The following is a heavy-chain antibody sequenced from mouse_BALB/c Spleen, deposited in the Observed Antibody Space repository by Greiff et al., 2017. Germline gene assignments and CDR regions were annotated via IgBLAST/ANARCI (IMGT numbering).Heavy chain of an antibody. V-gene: IGHV2-2*02. Sequence: VKVVESGPGLVQPSQSLSITCTVSGFSLTSYGVHWVRQSPGKGLEWLGVIWSGGSTDYNAAFISRLSISKDNSKSQVFFKMNSLQANDTAIYYCARNAYYGNRYWYFDVWGAGTTVTVSS. CDR2: IWSGGST. D-gene: IGHD2-10*01. CDR1: GFSLTSYG. J-gene: IGHJ1*01. CDR3: ARNAYYGNRYWYFDV.